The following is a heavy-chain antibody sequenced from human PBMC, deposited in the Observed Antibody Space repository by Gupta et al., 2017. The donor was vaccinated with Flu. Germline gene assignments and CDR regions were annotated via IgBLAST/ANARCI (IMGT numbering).Heavy chain of an antibody. V-gene: IGHV4-31*03. CDR1: GGSINVFSFF. Sequence: QESGPRLVKPSQTLSLTCSVSGGSINVFSFFWAWIRQVPGKGLEWIGYVHSSGNTYYNPSLRSRLMMSIDTAKNEFSLEMTSLTAADTAMYYCARRGTYYFDFWGQGALVTVSS. CDR3: ARRGTYYFDF. CDR2: VHSSGNT. J-gene: IGHJ4*02. D-gene: IGHD1-7*01.